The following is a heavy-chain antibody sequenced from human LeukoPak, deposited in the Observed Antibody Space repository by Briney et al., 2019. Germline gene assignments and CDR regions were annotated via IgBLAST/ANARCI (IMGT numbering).Heavy chain of an antibody. CDR1: GFTFSSYS. D-gene: IGHD2-21*02. Sequence: GGSLRLSCAASGFTFSSYSMNWVRQAPGKGLEWVSSISSSSSYIYYADSVKGRFTISRDNAKNSLYLQMNSLRAEDTAVYYCARPAYCGGDCYSDYWGQGTLVTVSS. CDR2: ISSSSSYI. V-gene: IGHV3-21*01. J-gene: IGHJ4*02. CDR3: ARPAYCGGDCYSDY.